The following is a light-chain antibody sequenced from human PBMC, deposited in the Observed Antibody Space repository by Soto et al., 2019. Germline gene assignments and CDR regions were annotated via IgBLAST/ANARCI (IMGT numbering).Light chain of an antibody. CDR3: CSYAGSSTFFYV. V-gene: IGLV2-23*03. CDR1: SSDVGSYNL. J-gene: IGLJ1*01. CDR2: EGS. Sequence: QSVLTQPPSASGSPGQSVTISCTGTSSDVGSYNLVSWYQQHPGKAPKLMIYEGSKRPSGVSNRFSGSKSGNTASLTISGLQAEDEADYYCCSYAGSSTFFYVFGTGTKVTVL.